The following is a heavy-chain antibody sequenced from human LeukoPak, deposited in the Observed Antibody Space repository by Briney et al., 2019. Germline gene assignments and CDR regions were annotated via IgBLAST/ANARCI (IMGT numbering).Heavy chain of an antibody. CDR1: GYTFTGYY. CDR2: INPNSGGT. J-gene: IGHJ4*02. CDR3: ARAMSIAARLQTIFDY. V-gene: IGHV1-2*02. D-gene: IGHD6-6*01. Sequence: ASVKVSCKASGYTFTGYYMHWVRQAPGQGLEWMGWINPNSGGTNYAQKFQGRVTMTRDTSISTAYMELSRLRSEDTAVYYCARAMSIAARLQTIFDYWGQGTLVTVSS.